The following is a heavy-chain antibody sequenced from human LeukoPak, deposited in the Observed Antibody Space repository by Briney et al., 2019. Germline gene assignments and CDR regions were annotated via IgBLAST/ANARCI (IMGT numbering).Heavy chain of an antibody. CDR2: IYYSGST. D-gene: IGHD3-16*01. J-gene: IGHJ4*02. Sequence: SETLSLTCTVSGDSISSYYWSWIRQPPGKGREWIGYIYYSGSTTYNPSLKSRVTISVDTSKNQFSLKLSSATAADTAVYYCARGAAPDYWGQGTLVTVSS. CDR1: GDSISSYY. V-gene: IGHV4-59*01. CDR3: ARGAAPDY.